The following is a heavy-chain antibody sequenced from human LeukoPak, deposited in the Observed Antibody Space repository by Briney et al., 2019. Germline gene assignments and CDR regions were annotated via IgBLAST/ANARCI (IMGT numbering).Heavy chain of an antibody. CDR3: ARGGYCSSTSCHYFDY. V-gene: IGHV7-4-1*02. D-gene: IGHD2-2*01. Sequence: GASVKVSCKASGYTFTTYAMNWVRQAPGQGLEWMGWINTNNGNPTNAQGFTGRFVFSLDTSVSTAYLQISGLKAEDTAMYYCARGGYCSSTSCHYFDYWGQGTLVTVSS. J-gene: IGHJ4*02. CDR1: GYTFTTYA. CDR2: INTNNGNP.